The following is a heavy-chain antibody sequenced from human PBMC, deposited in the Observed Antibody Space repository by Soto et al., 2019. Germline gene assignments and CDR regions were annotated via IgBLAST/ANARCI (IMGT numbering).Heavy chain of an antibody. D-gene: IGHD3-3*01. CDR2: IKSDGTVT. Sequence: EVQLVESGGGLVQPGGSLRLSCVVSGITFSTYRMHWVRQAPGKGLVWVSHIKSDGTVTRYTDSGRGRFIISGDNAKNTLFLNMNSLRAEDTAVYYCARENYDFWSGYYLDYWGQGALVTASS. V-gene: IGHV3-74*01. J-gene: IGHJ4*02. CDR1: GITFSTYR. CDR3: ARENYDFWSGYYLDY.